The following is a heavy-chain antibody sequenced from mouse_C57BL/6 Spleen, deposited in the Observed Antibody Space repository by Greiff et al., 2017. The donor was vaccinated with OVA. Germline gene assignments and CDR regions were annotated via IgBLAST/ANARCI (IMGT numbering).Heavy chain of an antibody. Sequence: EVQLVESGEGLVKPGGSLKLSCAASGFTFSSYAMSWVRQTPEKRLEWVAYISSGGDYIYYADTVKGRFTISRDNARNTLYLQMSSLKSEDTAMYYCTTTVVATGAMDYGGQGTSVTGSS. V-gene: IGHV5-9-1*02. J-gene: IGHJ4*01. CDR3: TTTVVATGAMDY. CDR1: GFTFSSYA. CDR2: ISSGGDYI. D-gene: IGHD1-1*01.